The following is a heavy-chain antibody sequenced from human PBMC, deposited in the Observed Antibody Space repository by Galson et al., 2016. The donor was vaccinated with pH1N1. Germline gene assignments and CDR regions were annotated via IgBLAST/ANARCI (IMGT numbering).Heavy chain of an antibody. CDR3: ARHDYWNSLDY. CDR1: GFHITNTNW. CDR2: VYHSGTA. V-gene: IGHV4-38-2*01. D-gene: IGHD1-7*01. Sequence: SETLSLTCGVSGFHITNTNWWGWIRQPPGKGLEWIGSVYHSGTAYYNPSLKSRVTISVDTSKNQFSVKLRSVTAADTAVYYCARHDYWNSLDYWSQGIQVTV. J-gene: IGHJ4*02.